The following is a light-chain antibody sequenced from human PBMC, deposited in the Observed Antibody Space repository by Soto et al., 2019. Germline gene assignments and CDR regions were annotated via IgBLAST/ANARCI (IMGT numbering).Light chain of an antibody. V-gene: IGLV1-40*01. J-gene: IGLJ1*01. Sequence: QAVVTQPPSVSGAPGQRVTISCTGSSSNIGAGYDVHWYQHLPGTAPKLLIYGNSNRPSGVPDRFSGSKSGTSASLAITGLQAEDEADYHGQSYDSNLSAYVFGTGTKLTVL. CDR1: SSNIGAGYD. CDR3: QSYDSNLSAYV. CDR2: GNS.